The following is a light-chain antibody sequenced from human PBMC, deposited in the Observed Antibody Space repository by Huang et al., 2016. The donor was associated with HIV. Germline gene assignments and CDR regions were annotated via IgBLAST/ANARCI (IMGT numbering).Light chain of an antibody. Sequence: DIVMTQSPLSLPVTPGEPASISCRSNQSLLNSHGYYYLDWYLQKPGQSPQLLIYLGADRASGVPDWFTGSGAGTDFTLKISRVEAEDVGIYYCMQALQTPFTFGPGTKVDIK. V-gene: IGKV2-28*01. CDR2: LGA. CDR3: MQALQTPFT. J-gene: IGKJ3*01. CDR1: QSLLNSHGYYY.